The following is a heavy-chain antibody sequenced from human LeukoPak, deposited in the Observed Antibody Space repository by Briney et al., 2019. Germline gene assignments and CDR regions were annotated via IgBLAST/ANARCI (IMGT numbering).Heavy chain of an antibody. CDR1: GGSFSGYY. CDR3: ARGLTETPYYFDY. D-gene: IGHD2-8*02. V-gene: IGHV4-34*01. J-gene: IGHJ4*02. CDR2: INHSGST. Sequence: SETLSLTCAVYGGSFSGYYWSWIRQPPGKGLEWIGEINHSGSTNYNPSLKSRVTISVDTSKNQFSLKLSSVTAADTAVYYCARGLTETPYYFDYWGQGTLVTVSS.